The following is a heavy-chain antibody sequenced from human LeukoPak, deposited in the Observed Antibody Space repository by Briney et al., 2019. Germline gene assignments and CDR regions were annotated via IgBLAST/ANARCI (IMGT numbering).Heavy chain of an antibody. V-gene: IGHV3-66*01. J-gene: IGHJ4*02. D-gene: IGHD3-10*01. CDR2: IYTGGST. CDR3: ARGGYSGSGNYFDY. Sequence: GGSLRLSCAASGFTFSSYAMSWVRQAPGKGLEWVSVIYTGGSTYYADSVNGRFTISRDNSKNTLYLQMNSLRADDTAVYYCARGGYSGSGNYFDYWGQGTLVTVSS. CDR1: GFTFSSYA.